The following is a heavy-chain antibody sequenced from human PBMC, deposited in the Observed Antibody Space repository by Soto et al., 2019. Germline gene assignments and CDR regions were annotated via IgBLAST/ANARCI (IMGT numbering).Heavy chain of an antibody. J-gene: IGHJ4*02. CDR2: IIPIFGTA. Sequence: ASVKVSCKASGGTFSSYPIDWVRQAPGQGLEWMGGIIPIFGTANYAQKFQGRITITADESTSTAYMELRSLRSEGTAVYYCARGVHYDSSSYYYFYWGQGTLVTVSS. CDR1: GGTFSSYP. D-gene: IGHD3-22*01. CDR3: ARGVHYDSSSYYYFY. V-gene: IGHV1-69*13.